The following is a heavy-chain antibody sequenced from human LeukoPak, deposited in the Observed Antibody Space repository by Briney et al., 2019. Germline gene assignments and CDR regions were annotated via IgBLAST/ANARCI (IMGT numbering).Heavy chain of an antibody. D-gene: IGHD3-10*01. CDR1: GGSISSSSYY. CDR3: ARESAGFGELFPWGY. CDR2: IYYSGST. J-gene: IGHJ4*02. V-gene: IGHV4-39*07. Sequence: PSETLSLTCTVSGGSISSSSYYWGWIRQPPGKGLEWIGSIYYSGSTYYNPSLKSRVTISVDTSKNQFSLKLSSVTAADTAVYYCARESAGFGELFPWGYWGQGTLVTVSS.